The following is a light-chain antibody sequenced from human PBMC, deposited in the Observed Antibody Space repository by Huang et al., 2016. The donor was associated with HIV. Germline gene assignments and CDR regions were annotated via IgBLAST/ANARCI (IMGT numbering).Light chain of an antibody. CDR1: QSVSSY. CDR2: DAS. Sequence: DIVLTQSPATLSLSPGERATLSCRASQSVSSYLAWYQQKPGQAPRLLIYDASNRATGIPERFSGSGSGTDFTLTISSLEPEDFAVYYCQQRSNWPPALTFGGGTKVEIK. V-gene: IGKV3-11*01. J-gene: IGKJ4*01. CDR3: QQRSNWPPALT.